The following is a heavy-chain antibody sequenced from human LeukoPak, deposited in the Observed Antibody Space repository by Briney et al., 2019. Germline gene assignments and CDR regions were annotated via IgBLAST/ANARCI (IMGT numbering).Heavy chain of an antibody. V-gene: IGHV1-69*02. D-gene: IGHD2-2*02. Sequence: ASVKVSCKASGDTFSSHTINWVRQAPGQGLEWMGRIIPFIGVTKYAQKFQARVTITADKSTSTAYMELSKETAVYYCARGYCTSTTCYMYNWLDPWGQGTLVTVSS. J-gene: IGHJ5*02. CDR3: ARGYCTSTTCYMYNWLDP. CDR1: GDTFSSHT. CDR2: IIPFIGVT.